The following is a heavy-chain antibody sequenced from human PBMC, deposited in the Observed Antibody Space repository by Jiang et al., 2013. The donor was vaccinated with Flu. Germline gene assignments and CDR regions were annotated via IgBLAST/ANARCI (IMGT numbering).Heavy chain of an antibody. CDR3: ARGPYDRVSNWFDP. CDR1: GYSFTSYA. V-gene: IGHV1-3*01. D-gene: IGHD3-3*01. Sequence: GAEVKKPGASVKVSCKASGYSFTSYAMHWVRQAPGQRLEWMGWINGGNGNTKYLQKFQGRVTITRDTSANTGYMELSSLRSEDTAVYYCARGPYDRVSNWFDPWGQGTLVTVSS. J-gene: IGHJ5*02. CDR2: INGGNGNT.